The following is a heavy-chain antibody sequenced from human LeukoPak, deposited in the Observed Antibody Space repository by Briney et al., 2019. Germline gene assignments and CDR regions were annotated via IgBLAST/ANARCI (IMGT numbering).Heavy chain of an antibody. Sequence: PGGSLRLSCAASGFTVSSNYMSWVRQAPGKGLEWVSVIYSGGSTYYADSVKGRFTISRDNSKNTLYLQMNSLRAEDTAVYYCARFAVDTAMAIDYWGQGTLVTVSS. V-gene: IGHV3-66*01. CDR3: ARFAVDTAMAIDY. CDR2: IYSGGST. J-gene: IGHJ4*02. D-gene: IGHD5-18*01. CDR1: GFTVSSNY.